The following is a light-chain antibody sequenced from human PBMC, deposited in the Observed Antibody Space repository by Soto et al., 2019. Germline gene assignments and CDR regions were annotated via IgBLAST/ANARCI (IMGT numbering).Light chain of an antibody. CDR1: KNDIGVYDF. CDR2: EVV. V-gene: IGLV2-8*01. Sequence: QSAVTQPPSASGSPGQSVTISCTGTKNDIGVYDFVSWYQHHPGKAPRLIIYEVVQRPSGVPDRFSGSKSGNTASLTVSGLQAADEADYFCKSYAGSNTYVFGSGTKVTAL. CDR3: KSYAGSNTYV. J-gene: IGLJ1*01.